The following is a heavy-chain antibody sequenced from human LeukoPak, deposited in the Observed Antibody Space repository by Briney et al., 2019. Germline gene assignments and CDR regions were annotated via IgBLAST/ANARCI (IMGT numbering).Heavy chain of an antibody. CDR1: GFTFSDYY. J-gene: IGHJ4*02. CDR2: ISSSSSYT. CDR3: ARAADYSYFDY. V-gene: IGHV3-11*05. D-gene: IGHD4-11*01. Sequence: GGSLRLSCAASGFTFSDYYMSWIRQAPGKGLESISYISSSSSYTNYADSVKGRFTISRDNAKNSLYLQMNSLRAEDTAVYYCARAADYSYFDYWGQGALVTLSS.